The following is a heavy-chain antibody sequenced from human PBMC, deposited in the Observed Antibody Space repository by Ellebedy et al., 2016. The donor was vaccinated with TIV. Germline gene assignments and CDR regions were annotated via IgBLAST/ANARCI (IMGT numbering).Heavy chain of an antibody. CDR1: GFTFSSYA. CDR2: IWYDGSNK. CDR3: ARDFSSSGWYHYYYGMDV. Sequence: GGSLRLSCAASGFTFSSYAMHWVRQAPGKGLEWVAVIWYDGSNKYYADSVKGRFTISRDNSKNTLYLQMNSLRAEDTAVYYCARDFSSSGWYHYYYGMDVWGQGTTVTVSS. V-gene: IGHV3-33*08. D-gene: IGHD6-19*01. J-gene: IGHJ6*02.